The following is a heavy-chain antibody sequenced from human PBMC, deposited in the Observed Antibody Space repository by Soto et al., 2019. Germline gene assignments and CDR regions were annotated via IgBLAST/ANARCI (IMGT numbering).Heavy chain of an antibody. Sequence: PSETLSLTCAVCGGSFSGYQWTWLRQPPGTGLEWIGEINHSGSTNYNPSLKSRVTISVDTSKNQFSLKLTSVTAADTAVYYCARDKITGLFDYWGQGTLVTVSS. J-gene: IGHJ4*02. CDR2: INHSGST. D-gene: IGHD2-8*02. CDR3: ARDKITGLFDY. CDR1: GGSFSGYQ. V-gene: IGHV4-34*01.